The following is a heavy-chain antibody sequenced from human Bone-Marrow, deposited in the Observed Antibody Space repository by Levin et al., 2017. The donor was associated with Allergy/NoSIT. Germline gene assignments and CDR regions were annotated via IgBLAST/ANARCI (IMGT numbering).Heavy chain of an antibody. Sequence: SGPTLVKPTQTFTLTCTFSGFLLRTSGGGVGWIGQPPGKALEWLALIYWDDDKLHSPSLKSRRTTTKDTSKNQVVGTMTNIDPVDTATYYCAHRRYSSGWYPALQFDPWGQGTLVTVSS. V-gene: IGHV2-5*02. D-gene: IGHD6-19*01. CDR3: AHRRYSSGWYPALQFDP. CDR2: IYWDDDK. J-gene: IGHJ5*02. CDR1: GFLLRTSGGG.